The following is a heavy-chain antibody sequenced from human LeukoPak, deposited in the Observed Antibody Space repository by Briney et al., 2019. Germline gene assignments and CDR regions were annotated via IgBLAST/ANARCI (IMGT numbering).Heavy chain of an antibody. CDR3: ARGGYDFWSGYPPDY. J-gene: IGHJ4*02. V-gene: IGHV4-34*01. Sequence: PSETLSLTCAVYGGSFIGYYWSWIRQPPGKGLEWIGEINHSGSTNYNPSLKSRVTISVDTSKNQFSLKLSSVTAADTAVYYCARGGYDFWSGYPPDYWGQGTLVTVSS. CDR1: GGSFIGYY. CDR2: INHSGST. D-gene: IGHD3-3*01.